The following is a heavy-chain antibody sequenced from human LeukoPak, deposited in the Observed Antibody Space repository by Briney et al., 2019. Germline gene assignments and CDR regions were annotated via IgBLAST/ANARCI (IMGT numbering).Heavy chain of an antibody. CDR3: ARPGYCSGGSCYSEDY. Sequence: GESLKISCKGSGYSFTSYWIGWVRQMPGKGLEWMGIIYPGDSDTSYRPSFQGQATISADKSISTAYLQWRSLKASDTAIYYCARPGYCSGGSCYSEDYWGQGTLVTVSS. CDR2: IYPGDSDT. D-gene: IGHD2-15*01. CDR1: GYSFTSYW. V-gene: IGHV5-51*01. J-gene: IGHJ4*02.